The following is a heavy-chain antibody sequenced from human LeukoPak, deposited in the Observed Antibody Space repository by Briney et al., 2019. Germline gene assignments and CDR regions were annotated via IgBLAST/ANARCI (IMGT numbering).Heavy chain of an antibody. CDR3: ARDLWFGELFCDY. V-gene: IGHV1-2*02. Sequence: ASVKVSCKASGYTFTGYYMHWVRQAPGQGLEWMGWINPSGGSTSYAQKFQGRVTMTRDTSISTAYMELSRLRSDDTAVYYCARDLWFGELFCDYWGQGTLVTVSS. CDR1: GYTFTGYY. CDR2: INPSGGST. D-gene: IGHD3-10*01. J-gene: IGHJ4*02.